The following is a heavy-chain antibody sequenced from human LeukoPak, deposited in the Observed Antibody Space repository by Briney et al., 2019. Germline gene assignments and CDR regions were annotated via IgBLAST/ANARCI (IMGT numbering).Heavy chain of an antibody. J-gene: IGHJ4*02. CDR2: ISGRGGTT. Sequence: PGGFLRLSCAASGFTFSSYAMTWVRQAPGKGLEWVSAISGRGGTTYYADSVKGRFTISRDNSKNTLYLQMNSLRAEDTAVYYCAKAHDNCGGDCSPLDYNDYWGQGTLVTASS. V-gene: IGHV3-23*01. CDR1: GFTFSSYA. D-gene: IGHD2-21*02. CDR3: AKAHDNCGGDCSPLDYNDY.